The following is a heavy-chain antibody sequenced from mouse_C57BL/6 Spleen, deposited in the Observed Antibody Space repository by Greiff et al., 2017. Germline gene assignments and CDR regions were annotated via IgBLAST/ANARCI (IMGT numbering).Heavy chain of an antibody. J-gene: IGHJ4*01. CDR3: ARRGSSYVGYAMDY. D-gene: IGHD1-1*01. V-gene: IGHV1-64*01. CDR1: GYTFTSYW. CDR2: IHPNSGST. Sequence: QVQLQQPGAELVKPGASVKLSCKASGYTFTSYWMHWVKQRPGQGLEWIGMIHPNSGSTNYNEKFKSKATLTVDKSSSTAYMQLSSLTSEDSAVYDCARRGSSYVGYAMDYWGQGTSVTVSS.